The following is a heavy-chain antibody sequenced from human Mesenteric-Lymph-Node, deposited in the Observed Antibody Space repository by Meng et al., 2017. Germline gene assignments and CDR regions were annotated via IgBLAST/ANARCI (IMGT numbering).Heavy chain of an antibody. CDR1: VSSLRRTSW. Sequence: VQRQHSGPGLVNSTPSRSLSCAFSVSSLRRTSWWSRDRQPPMKGLDWIGEIYHSWSTNFTPSLKTRVSIAVDKLQNQFSQKPTSVTTADAAVYYCARADKVRFDYWGQGTLVTVSS. CDR2: IYHSWST. J-gene: IGHJ4*02. CDR3: ARADKVRFDY. V-gene: IGHV4-4*02.